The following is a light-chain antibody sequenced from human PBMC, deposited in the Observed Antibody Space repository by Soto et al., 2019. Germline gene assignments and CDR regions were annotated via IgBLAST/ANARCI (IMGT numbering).Light chain of an antibody. CDR2: GAS. J-gene: IGKJ3*01. CDR3: QQYNSWPPIFT. Sequence: ERVMTQSPATLSVSPGERATLSCRASQSVSFNLAWYQQKPGQAPRLLIYGASTRATGIPARFSGSGSGTEFPLTISSLQSEDFAVYYCQQYNSWPPIFTFGPGTKVDVK. V-gene: IGKV3-15*01. CDR1: QSVSFN.